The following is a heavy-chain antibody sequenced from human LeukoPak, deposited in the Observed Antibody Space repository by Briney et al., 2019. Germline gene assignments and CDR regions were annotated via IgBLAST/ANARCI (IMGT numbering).Heavy chain of an antibody. CDR1: GGSIRSYY. Sequence: SETLSLTCTVSGGSIRSYYWSWIRQPPGKGLEWIGYIHYSGSTNYNPSLKSRVTISVDTSKNQFSLKLSSVTAADTAVYYCARHHSSSGYSYGLGAFDIWGQGSMVTVSS. J-gene: IGHJ3*02. V-gene: IGHV4-59*08. CDR2: IHYSGST. CDR3: ARHHSSSGYSYGLGAFDI. D-gene: IGHD5-18*01.